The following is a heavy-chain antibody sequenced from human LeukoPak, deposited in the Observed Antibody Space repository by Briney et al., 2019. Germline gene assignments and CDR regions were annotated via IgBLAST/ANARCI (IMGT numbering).Heavy chain of an antibody. D-gene: IGHD3-22*01. J-gene: IGHJ4*02. CDR3: TSAPYYYDSSGYYYPGHFGY. CDR1: GFTFGDYA. Sequence: SLRLSCTASGFTFGDYAMSWVRQAPGKGLEWVGFIRSRAYGGTTEYAASVKGRFTISRDDSKTIAYLQMNSLKTEDTAVYYCTSAPYYYDSSGYYYPGHFGYWGQGTLVTVSS. CDR2: IRSRAYGGTT. V-gene: IGHV3-49*04.